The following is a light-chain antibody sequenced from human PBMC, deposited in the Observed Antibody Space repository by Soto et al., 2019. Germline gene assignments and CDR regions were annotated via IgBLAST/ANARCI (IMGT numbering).Light chain of an antibody. J-gene: IGLJ1*01. CDR3: SSYTSTTAYI. CDR2: HVS. V-gene: IGLV2-14*03. CDR1: SSDVGGYNY. Sequence: HSVLTQPASVSGSPGQSITISCTGTSSDVGGYNYVSWYQQHPGDAPKLMIYHVSNRPSGVSNRFSGSKSGNTASLTISGLQAEDEADYYCSSYTSTTAYIFGTGTKVTVL.